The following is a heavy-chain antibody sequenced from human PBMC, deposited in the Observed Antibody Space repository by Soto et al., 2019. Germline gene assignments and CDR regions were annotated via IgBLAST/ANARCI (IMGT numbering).Heavy chain of an antibody. Sequence: SGPTLVKPTQTLTLTCTFSGFSLSTSGVGVGWIRQPPGKALEWLALIYWNDDKRYSPSLKSRLTITKDTSKNQVVLKMTNMDPVDTATYYCAHTYITYRWYYGSGPPPGGWFDPWGQGTLVTVSS. D-gene: IGHD3-10*01. CDR1: GFSLSTSGVG. V-gene: IGHV2-5*01. J-gene: IGHJ5*02. CDR2: IYWNDDK. CDR3: AHTYITYRWYYGSGPPPGGWFDP.